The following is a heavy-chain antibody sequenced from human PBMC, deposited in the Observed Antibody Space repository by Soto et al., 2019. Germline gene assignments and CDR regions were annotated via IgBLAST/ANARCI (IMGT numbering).Heavy chain of an antibody. CDR1: SGSISSSNW. CDR3: ASYDFWSGAGEGGG. J-gene: IGHJ4*02. CDR2: IYHSGST. V-gene: IGHV4-4*02. D-gene: IGHD3-3*01. Sequence: SETLSLTCAVSSGSISSSNWWSWVRQPPGKGLEWIGEIYHSGSTNYNPSLKSRVTISVDKSKNQFSLKLSSVTAADTAVYYCASYDFWSGAGEGGGWGQGTLVTVSS.